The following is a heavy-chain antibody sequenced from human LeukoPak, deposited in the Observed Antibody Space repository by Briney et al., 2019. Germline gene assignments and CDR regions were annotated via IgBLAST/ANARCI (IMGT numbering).Heavy chain of an antibody. CDR3: ARDHGVLTGYYHKDDAFDI. CDR2: IYTSGST. V-gene: IGHV4-4*07. CDR1: GGSISSYY. D-gene: IGHD3-9*01. Sequence: PSENLSLTCTVSGGSISSYYWSWIRQPAGKGLEWIGRIYTSGSTNYNPSLKSRVTMSVDTSKNQFPLKLSSVTAADTAVYYCARDHGVLTGYYHKDDAFDIWGQGTMVTVSS. J-gene: IGHJ3*02.